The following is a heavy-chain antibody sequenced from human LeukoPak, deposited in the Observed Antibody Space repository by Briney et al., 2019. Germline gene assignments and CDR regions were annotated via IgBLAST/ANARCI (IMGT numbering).Heavy chain of an antibody. D-gene: IGHD3-22*01. CDR3: ARAWYYYDSSGYYPFDY. J-gene: IGHJ4*02. CDR1: GGSISSYY. CDR2: IYYSGST. Sequence: PSETLSLTCTVSGGSISSYYWSWIRQPPGKGLEWIGYIYYSGSTNYNPYLKSRVTISVDTSKNQLSLKLSSVTAADTAVYYCARAWYYYDSSGYYPFDYWGQGTLVTVSS. V-gene: IGHV4-59*12.